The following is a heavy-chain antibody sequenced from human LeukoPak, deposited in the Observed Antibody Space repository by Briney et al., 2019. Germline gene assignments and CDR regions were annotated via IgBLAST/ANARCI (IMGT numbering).Heavy chain of an antibody. D-gene: IGHD4-23*01. CDR2: INPGNGAT. V-gene: IGHV1-8*01. CDR3: ARSPQDHGGNCFNH. CDR1: GYAFTAYD. Sequence: ASLKVSCKASGYAFTAYDINWVPQAPGQSLEWMAWINPGNGATGYAQTLQDRITVTSDTSTDTVYMELASLTSNDTATYYCARSPQDHGGNCFNHWGLGSLVTVSS. J-gene: IGHJ4*02.